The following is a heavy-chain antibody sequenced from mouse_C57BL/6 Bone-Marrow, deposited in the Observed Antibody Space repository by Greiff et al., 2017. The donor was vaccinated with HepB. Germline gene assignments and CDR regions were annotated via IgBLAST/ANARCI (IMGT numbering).Heavy chain of an antibody. CDR2: ISSGSSTI. D-gene: IGHD2-5*01. J-gene: IGHJ4*01. Sequence: EVMLVESGGGLVKPGGSLKLSCAASGFTFSDYGMHWVRQAPEKGLEWVAYISSGSSTIYYADTVKGRFTISRDNAKNTLFLQMTSLRSEDTAMYYCARPGVTTWDAMDYWGQGTSVTVSS. CDR3: ARPGVTTWDAMDY. V-gene: IGHV5-17*01. CDR1: GFTFSDYG.